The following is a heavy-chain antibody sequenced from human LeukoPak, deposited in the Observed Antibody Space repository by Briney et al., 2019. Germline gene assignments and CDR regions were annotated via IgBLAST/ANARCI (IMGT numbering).Heavy chain of an antibody. D-gene: IGHD3-3*01. V-gene: IGHV4-59*01. CDR1: GGSISSYY. Sequence: SETLSLTCTVSGGSISSYYWSWIRQPPGKGLEWIGYIYYSGSTNYNPSLKSRVTISVDTSKNQFSLKLSSVTAADTAVYYCARVRAYYDFWSGDPYFDYWGQGTLVTVSS. CDR2: IYYSGST. J-gene: IGHJ4*02. CDR3: ARVRAYYDFWSGDPYFDY.